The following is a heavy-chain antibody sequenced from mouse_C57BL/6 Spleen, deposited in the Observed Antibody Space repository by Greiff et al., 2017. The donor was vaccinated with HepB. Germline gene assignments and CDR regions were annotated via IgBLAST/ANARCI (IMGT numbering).Heavy chain of an antibody. J-gene: IGHJ4*01. Sequence: EVHLVESGGGLVQPKGSLKLSCAASGFSFNTYAMNWVRQAPGKGLEWVARIRSKSNNYATYYADSVKYRFTISRDDSESMLYLQMNNLKTEDTAMCYCVRDHYAMDYWGQGTSVTVSS. CDR1: GFSFNTYA. CDR2: IRSKSNNYAT. V-gene: IGHV10-1*01. CDR3: VRDHYAMDY.